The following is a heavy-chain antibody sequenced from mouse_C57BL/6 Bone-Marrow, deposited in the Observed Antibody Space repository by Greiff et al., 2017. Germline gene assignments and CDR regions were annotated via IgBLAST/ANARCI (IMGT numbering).Heavy chain of an antibody. CDR1: GYTFTSYW. CDR2: IDPSDSYT. Sequence: QVQLQQPGAELVLPGASVKLSCKASGYTFTSYWMHWVKQRPGPGLEWIGEIDPSDSYTKYNQKFKGKSTLTVDKSSSTAYMQLSSLTSEDSAVYYCAVYYGNPGFAYWGKGTLVTVSA. V-gene: IGHV1-69*01. J-gene: IGHJ3*01. D-gene: IGHD2-1*01. CDR3: AVYYGNPGFAY.